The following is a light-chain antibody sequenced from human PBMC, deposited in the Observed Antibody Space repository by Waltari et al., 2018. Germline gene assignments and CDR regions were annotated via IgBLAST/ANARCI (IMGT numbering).Light chain of an antibody. V-gene: IGLV2-14*03. CDR1: SSDIGAYNY. Sequence: HSALTQPASVSGSPGQSITISCTGTSSDIGAYNYVSWYQQHPGKAPKLHIFDVNNRPSGFSSRFSGSKSGNTASLTISGLQAEDEADFYCCSFTSTSSWVFGGGTKLTVL. CDR2: DVN. CDR3: CSFTSTSSWV. J-gene: IGLJ3*02.